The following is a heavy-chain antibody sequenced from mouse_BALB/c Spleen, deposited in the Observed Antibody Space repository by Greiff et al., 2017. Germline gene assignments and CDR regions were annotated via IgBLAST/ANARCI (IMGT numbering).Heavy chain of an antibody. CDR1: GFTFSSFG. Sequence: EVKLVESGGGLVQPGGSRKLSCAASGFTFSSFGMHWVRQAPEKGLEWVAYISSGSSTIYYADTVKGRFTISRDNPKNTLFLQMTSLRSEDTAMYYCAREEGSYGGYFDYWGQGTTLTVSS. J-gene: IGHJ2*01. D-gene: IGHD1-1*01. CDR2: ISSGSSTI. CDR3: AREEGSYGGYFDY. V-gene: IGHV5-17*02.